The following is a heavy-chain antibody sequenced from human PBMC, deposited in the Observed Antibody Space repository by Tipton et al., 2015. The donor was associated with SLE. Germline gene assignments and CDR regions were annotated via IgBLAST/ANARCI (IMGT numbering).Heavy chain of an antibody. CDR1: GGSISSYY. CDR3: ARVLGVVKSYYMDV. CDR2: IYYTGIT. V-gene: IGHV4-59*08. Sequence: TLSLTCSVSGGSISSYYWTWIRQPPGKGLEWIGYIYYTGITNYNPSLKSRVPLSVDTPKNQFSLKLSSVTAADTAVYYCARVLGVVKSYYMDVWGKGTTVTVSS. D-gene: IGHD3-3*01. J-gene: IGHJ6*03.